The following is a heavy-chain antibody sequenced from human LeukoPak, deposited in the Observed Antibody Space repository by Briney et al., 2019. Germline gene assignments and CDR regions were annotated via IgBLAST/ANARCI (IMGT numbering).Heavy chain of an antibody. D-gene: IGHD5-12*01. V-gene: IGHV3-48*01. CDR1: GFTFSYYS. CDR3: ALTKEYSGLFDA. Sequence: GGSLRLSCAASGFTFSYYSMNWVRQAPGKGLEWISYIGSGSSNIYYADSVKGRFTVSRDDAKNSLFLQMNSLRAADTAIYYCALTKEYSGLFDAWGQGTLVTVSS. J-gene: IGHJ5*02. CDR2: IGSGSSNI.